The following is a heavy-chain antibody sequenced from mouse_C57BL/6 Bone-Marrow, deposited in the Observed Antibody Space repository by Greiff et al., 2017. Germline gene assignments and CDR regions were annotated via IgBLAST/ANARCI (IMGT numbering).Heavy chain of an antibody. Sequence: EVQLQQSGAELVRPGASVKLSCTASGFNFKDDYMHWVKQRPEQGLEWIGWIDPENGDTEYASKFQGKATITADTSSNTAYLQLSSLTSEDTAVYYCTTDDYDIRYAMDYWGQGTSVTVSS. V-gene: IGHV14-4*01. CDR2: IDPENGDT. CDR3: TTDDYDIRYAMDY. J-gene: IGHJ4*01. CDR1: GFNFKDDY. D-gene: IGHD2-4*01.